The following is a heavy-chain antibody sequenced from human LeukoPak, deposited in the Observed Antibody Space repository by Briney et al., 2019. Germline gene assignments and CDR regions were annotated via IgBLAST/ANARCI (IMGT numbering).Heavy chain of an antibody. J-gene: IGHJ6*03. D-gene: IGHD3-10*01. CDR3: AREADYYGSGSYYYYYYMDV. CDR2: IYYSGST. Sequence: PSETLSLTCTVSGGSISSSSYYWGWIRQPPGTGLEWIGSIYYSGSTYYNPSLKSRVTISVDTSKNQFSLKLSSVTAADTAVYYCAREADYYGSGSYYYYYYMDVWGKGTTVTISS. CDR1: GGSISSSSYY. V-gene: IGHV4-39*07.